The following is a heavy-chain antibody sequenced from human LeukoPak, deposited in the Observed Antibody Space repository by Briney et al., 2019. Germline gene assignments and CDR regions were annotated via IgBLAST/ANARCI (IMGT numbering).Heavy chain of an antibody. J-gene: IGHJ5*02. Sequence: SETLSLTCTVSGGSISSSSHYWGWIRQPPGKGLEWIGSIYYSGSTYYNPSLKSRVTISVDTSKNQFSLKLSSVTAADTAVYYCARAHDYGNWFDPWGQGTLVTVSS. V-gene: IGHV4-39*07. D-gene: IGHD4/OR15-4a*01. CDR3: ARAHDYGNWFDP. CDR1: GGSISSSSHY. CDR2: IYYSGST.